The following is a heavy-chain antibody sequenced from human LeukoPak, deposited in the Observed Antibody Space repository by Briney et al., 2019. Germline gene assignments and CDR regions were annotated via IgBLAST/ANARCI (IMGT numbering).Heavy chain of an antibody. CDR3: ARGRTIFGVVTKSYFDY. J-gene: IGHJ4*02. Sequence: GASVKVSCKASGYTFTGYYMHWVRQAPGQGLEWMGWINPNSGGTNYAQKFQGRVTMTRDTSISTAYMELSRLRSDDTAVYYCARGRTIFGVVTKSYFDYWGQGTLVTVSS. D-gene: IGHD3-3*01. CDR1: GYTFTGYY. CDR2: INPNSGGT. V-gene: IGHV1-2*02.